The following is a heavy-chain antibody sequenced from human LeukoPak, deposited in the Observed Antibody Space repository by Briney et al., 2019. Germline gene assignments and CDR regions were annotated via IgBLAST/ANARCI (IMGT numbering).Heavy chain of an antibody. Sequence: SESLSLTCTVSGGSISSYYWSWIRQPAGKGLEWIGRIYTSGSTNYNPSLKSRVTMSVDTSKNQFSLKLSSVTAADTAVYYCARDQYYYGSGSYGLDYWGQGTLVTVSS. J-gene: IGHJ4*02. CDR3: ARDQYYYGSGSYGLDY. D-gene: IGHD3-10*01. CDR1: GGSISSYY. CDR2: IYTSGST. V-gene: IGHV4-4*07.